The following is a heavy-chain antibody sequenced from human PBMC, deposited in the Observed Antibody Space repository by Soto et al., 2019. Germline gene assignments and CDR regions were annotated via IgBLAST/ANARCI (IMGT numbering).Heavy chain of an antibody. V-gene: IGHV4-59*02. CDR2: IYASGSP. CDR1: GGSVSVSY. D-gene: IGHD6-13*01. Sequence: SETLSLTCTISGGSVSVSYWSWIRQSTGQGLEWIGYIYASGSPYYNPSLRSRVTISADTYKNQNALKLTSPTAADTAVYYCASGVGSSTPQYWGRGTLVTVSS. CDR3: ASGVGSSTPQY. J-gene: IGHJ4*02.